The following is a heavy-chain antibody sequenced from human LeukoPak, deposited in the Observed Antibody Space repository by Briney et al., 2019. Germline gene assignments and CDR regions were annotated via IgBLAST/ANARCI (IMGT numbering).Heavy chain of an antibody. D-gene: IGHD3-10*01. V-gene: IGHV3-23*01. CDR2: ISGSGSST. J-gene: IGHJ3*02. Sequence: GGSLRLSCAASGFTFSSYAMSWVRQAPGKGLEWVSAISGSGSSTYYAGSVKGRFTISRDNSKNTLYLQMNTLRAEDTAVYYCAKGVSLRPRGAFDIWGQGTMVTVSS. CDR3: AKGVSLRPRGAFDI. CDR1: GFTFSSYA.